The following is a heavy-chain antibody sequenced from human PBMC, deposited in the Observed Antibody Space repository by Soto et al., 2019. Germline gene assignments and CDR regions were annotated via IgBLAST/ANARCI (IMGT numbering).Heavy chain of an antibody. CDR1: GFTFVDYA. CDR3: TRARTTYYDFWSGFSCMDY. CDR2: IRSKAYGGTT. J-gene: IGHJ4*02. Sequence: PGGSLRLSCTASGFTFVDYAMSWFRQAPGKGLEWVGFIRSKAYGGTTEYAASVKGRFTISRDDSKSIAYLQMNSLKTEDTAVYYCTRARTTYYDFWSGFSCMDYWGQGTLVTVSS. D-gene: IGHD3-3*01. V-gene: IGHV3-49*03.